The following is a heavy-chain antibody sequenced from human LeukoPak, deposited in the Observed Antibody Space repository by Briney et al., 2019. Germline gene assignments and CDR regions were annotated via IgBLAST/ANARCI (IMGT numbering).Heavy chain of an antibody. CDR1: GGSISNGDYY. CDR3: ARHDFWSGRSFDY. J-gene: IGHJ4*02. V-gene: IGHV4-30-4*08. Sequence: SETLSLTCTVSGGSISNGDYYWSWIRQPPGKGLEWIGYIYYSGSTYYNPSLKSRVTISVDTSKNQFSLKLSSVTAADTAVYYCARHDFWSGRSFDYWGQGTLVTVSS. D-gene: IGHD3-3*01. CDR2: IYYSGST.